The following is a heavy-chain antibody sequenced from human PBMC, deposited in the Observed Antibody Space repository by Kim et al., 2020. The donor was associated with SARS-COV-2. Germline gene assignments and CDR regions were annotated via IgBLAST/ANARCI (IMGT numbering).Heavy chain of an antibody. D-gene: IGHD4-4*01. CDR1: GGSISNYY. V-gene: IGHV4-59*13. CDR2: IYNTGST. CDR3: ARTGAYRRVADV. J-gene: IGHJ6*01. Sequence: SETLSLTCSVSGGSISNYYWSWIRQSPDKGLEWIAYIYNTGSTNYNPSLKSRVTMSVDTSKNQFSLNLISVTAADPAAIYCARTGAYRRVADVWWQRRT.